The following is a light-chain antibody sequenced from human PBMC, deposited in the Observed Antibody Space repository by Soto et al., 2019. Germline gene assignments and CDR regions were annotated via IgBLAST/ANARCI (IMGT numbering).Light chain of an antibody. CDR1: QSVSSSY. CDR3: QQYGSSPRT. CDR2: GAS. J-gene: IGKJ5*01. Sequence: ENVLTQSPGTLSLPPGERATLSCRASQSVSSSYLAWYQQKAGQAPRLLIYGASSRATGIPDRFSGSGSGTDFTLIISRLEPEDFAVYYCQQYGSSPRTFGQGTRLEIK. V-gene: IGKV3-20*01.